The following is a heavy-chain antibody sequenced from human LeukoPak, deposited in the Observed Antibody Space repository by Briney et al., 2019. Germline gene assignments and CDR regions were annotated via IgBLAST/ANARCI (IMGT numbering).Heavy chain of an antibody. CDR2: ISGSGGST. CDR1: GFTFSSYA. D-gene: IGHD3-22*01. CDR3: AKWDSITMIVVVIGSPYDY. V-gene: IGHV3-23*01. Sequence: GGSLRLSCAASGFTFSSYAMSWVRQAPGKGLEWVSAISGSGGSTHYADSVKGRFTISRDNSKNTLYLQMNSLRAEDTAVYYCAKWDSITMIVVVIGSPYDYWGQGTLVTVSS. J-gene: IGHJ4*02.